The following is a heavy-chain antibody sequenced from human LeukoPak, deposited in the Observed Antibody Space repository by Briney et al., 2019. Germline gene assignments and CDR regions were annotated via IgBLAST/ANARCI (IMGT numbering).Heavy chain of an antibody. D-gene: IGHD7-27*01. Sequence: KPSETLSLTCAVSGVSFSGSNWSWIRKPQAPGPEWVGDISHSGRTSYNPSLKSRVTNSLDTSKNQFSLRLTFVTAADTAVYYCTKTSPGVPLDFWGQGNLVTVSS. CDR1: GVSFSGSN. J-gene: IGHJ4*02. CDR2: ISHSGRT. V-gene: IGHV4-34*01. CDR3: TKTSPGVPLDF.